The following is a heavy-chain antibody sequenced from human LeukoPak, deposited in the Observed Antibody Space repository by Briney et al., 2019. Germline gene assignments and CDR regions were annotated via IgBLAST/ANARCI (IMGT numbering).Heavy chain of an antibody. Sequence: GGSLRLSCAASGFTFSSYAMHWVRQAPGKGLEWVAVIWYDGSNKYYADSVKGRFTISRDNSKNTLYLQMNSLRAEDTAVYYCARDSMWGVVTNALTSYYYYGMDVWGQGTTVTVSS. J-gene: IGHJ6*02. CDR3: ARDSMWGVVTNALTSYYYYGMDV. CDR2: IWYDGSNK. D-gene: IGHD3-3*01. CDR1: GFTFSSYA. V-gene: IGHV3-33*08.